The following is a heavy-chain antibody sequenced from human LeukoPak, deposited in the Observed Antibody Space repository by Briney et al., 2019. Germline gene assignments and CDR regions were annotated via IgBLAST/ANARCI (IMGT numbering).Heavy chain of an antibody. J-gene: IGHJ4*02. V-gene: IGHV3-30*02. D-gene: IGHD6-13*01. CDR1: GFTFSSYG. Sequence: GGSLRLSCAASGFTFSSYGMHWVRQAPGKGLEWVAFIRYDGSNKYYADSVKGRFTISRDNSKNTLYLQMNSLRAEDTAVYYCARDGEYSSSWHEGPPNYFDYWGQGTLVTVSS. CDR2: IRYDGSNK. CDR3: ARDGEYSSSWHEGPPNYFDY.